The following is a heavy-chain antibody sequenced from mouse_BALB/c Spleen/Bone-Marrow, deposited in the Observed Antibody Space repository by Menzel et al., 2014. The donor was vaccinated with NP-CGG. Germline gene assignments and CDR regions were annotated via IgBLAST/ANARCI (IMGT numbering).Heavy chain of an antibody. CDR1: GYTFTSYV. Sequence: EVQLHQSGPEQVKPGASVKMSCKASGYTFTSYVMHWVKQKPGQGLEWIGYTNPYNDGTKYNEKFKGKATLTSDKSSSTAYMELSSLTSEDSAVYYCARRGRIAEALGYWGQGTTLTVSS. D-gene: IGHD6-1*01. CDR3: ARRGRIAEALGY. V-gene: IGHV1-14*01. CDR2: TNPYNDGT. J-gene: IGHJ2*01.